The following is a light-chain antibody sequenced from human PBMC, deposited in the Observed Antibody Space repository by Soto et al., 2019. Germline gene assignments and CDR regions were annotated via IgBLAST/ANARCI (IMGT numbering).Light chain of an antibody. Sequence: DIQLTQSPSPLSASVGDRVAITCLASQSISTYLNWYQQKPGKAPKLLISAASSLQSGVPSRFSGSGSGTDFSLTISSLQSEDFATYYCQQAFSFPFTFGPGTKVDIK. J-gene: IGKJ3*01. CDR3: QQAFSFPFT. CDR2: AAS. V-gene: IGKV1-39*01. CDR1: QSISTY.